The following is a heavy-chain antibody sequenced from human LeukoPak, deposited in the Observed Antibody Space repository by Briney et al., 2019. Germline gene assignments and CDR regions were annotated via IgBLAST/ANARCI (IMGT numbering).Heavy chain of an antibody. CDR2: ISWNSFTI. J-gene: IGHJ5*02. CDR1: GFTFDDYA. CDR3: AKKYNTGLDP. V-gene: IGHV3-9*01. D-gene: IGHD1-14*01. Sequence: GGSLRLSCAASGFTFDDYAMHWVRQAPGKGLEWVSGISWNSFTIGYADSVKGRFTISRDNAKNSLYLQMNSLRVEDTAVYYCAKKYNTGLDPWGQGTLVTVSS.